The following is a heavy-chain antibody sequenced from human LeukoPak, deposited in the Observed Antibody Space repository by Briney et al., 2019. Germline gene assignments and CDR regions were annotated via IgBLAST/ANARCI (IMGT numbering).Heavy chain of an antibody. J-gene: IGHJ4*02. CDR3: AKLGSNRQLVPDY. CDR1: GFTFRSYA. Sequence: PGGSLRLSCAASGFTFRSYAMSWVRQAPGKGLEWVSAISGSGGSTYYADSVKGRFTISRDNSKNTLYLQMNSLRAEDTAVYYCAKLGSNRQLVPDYWGQGTLVTVSS. D-gene: IGHD6-13*01. V-gene: IGHV3-23*01. CDR2: ISGSGGST.